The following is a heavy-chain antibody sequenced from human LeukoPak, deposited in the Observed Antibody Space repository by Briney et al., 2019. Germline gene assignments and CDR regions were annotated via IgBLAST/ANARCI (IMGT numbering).Heavy chain of an antibody. CDR2: FDPEDGET. CDR3: ATLRGGSWFLNWFDP. D-gene: IGHD2-15*01. Sequence: ASVKASCKVSGYTLTELSMHWVRQAPGKGLEWMGGFDPEDGETIYAQKFQGRVTMTEDTSTDTAYMELSSLRSEDTAVYYCATLRGGSWFLNWFDPWGQGTLVTVSS. J-gene: IGHJ5*02. CDR1: GYTLTELS. V-gene: IGHV1-24*01.